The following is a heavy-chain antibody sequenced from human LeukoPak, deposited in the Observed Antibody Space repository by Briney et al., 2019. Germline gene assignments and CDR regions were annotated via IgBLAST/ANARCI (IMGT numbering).Heavy chain of an antibody. CDR1: GFTFSSYS. CDR2: ISSSGGST. D-gene: IGHD1-20*01. V-gene: IGHV3-23*01. J-gene: IGHJ4*02. CDR3: AKKMSITAASQVDY. Sequence: GGSLRLSCAASGFTFSSYSMSWDRQAPGKGLEWVSAISSSGGSTDYTDSVKGRFTISRDNSKNTLYLQMNSLRAEDTAVYYCAKKMSITAASQVDYWGQGTLVTVSS.